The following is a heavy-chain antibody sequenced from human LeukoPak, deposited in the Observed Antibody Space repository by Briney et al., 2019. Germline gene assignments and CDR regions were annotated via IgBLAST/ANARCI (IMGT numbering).Heavy chain of an antibody. V-gene: IGHV1-2*02. Sequence: GASVQVSCKASGYTFTHYYMHWVRPPAGQGGEWMGWINPNDCDTNYSQKFRGRVTMTMDTSISTAHMEVSRLRSDDTAVYYCARANFLYCSSTSCLFDCWGQGTLVTV. CDR1: GYTFTHYY. CDR2: INPNDCDT. CDR3: ARANFLYCSSTSCLFDC. J-gene: IGHJ4*02. D-gene: IGHD2-2*01.